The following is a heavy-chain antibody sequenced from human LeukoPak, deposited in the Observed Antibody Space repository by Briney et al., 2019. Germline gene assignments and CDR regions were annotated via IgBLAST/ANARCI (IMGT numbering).Heavy chain of an antibody. CDR1: GGSINCYY. CDR3: ARAKGNSNYPYYYMDV. V-gene: IGHV4-59*01. J-gene: IGHJ6*03. D-gene: IGHD4-11*01. CDR2: IYYTGST. Sequence: PSETLSLTCTVSGGSINCYYWSWVRQPPGKGLEWIGYIYYTGSTNYSPSLKSRVTISVDTSKNQFSLKLSSVIAADTALYYCARAKGNSNYPYYYMDVWGKGTTVTVSS.